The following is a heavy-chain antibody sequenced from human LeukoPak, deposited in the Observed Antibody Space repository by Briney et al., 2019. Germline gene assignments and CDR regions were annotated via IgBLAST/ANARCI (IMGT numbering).Heavy chain of an antibody. J-gene: IGHJ4*02. V-gene: IGHV4-39*07. D-gene: IGHD5-24*01. CDR1: GGSISSSTYY. CDR3: ARGMAFDY. Sequence: SETLSLTCTVSGGSISSSTYYWGWIRQPPGKGLEWIGIISYSGSTHYNPSLKSRVTISVDTSKNQFSLKLSSVTAADTAVYYCARGMAFDYWGQGTLVTVSS. CDR2: ISYSGST.